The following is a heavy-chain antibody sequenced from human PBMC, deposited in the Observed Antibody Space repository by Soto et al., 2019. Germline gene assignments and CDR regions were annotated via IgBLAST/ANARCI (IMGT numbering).Heavy chain of an antibody. CDR2: ISSSSSTI. CDR3: ERDLGGSSSWYRYYYYYGMDV. J-gene: IGHJ6*02. CDR1: GFTFSSHS. Sequence: VGSLRLSCAASGFTFSSHSMNWVRQAPGKGLEWVSYISSSSSTIYYADSVKGRFTISRDNAKNSLYLQMNSLRDEETAVYYCERDLGGSSSWYRYYYYYGMDVWGQGTT. V-gene: IGHV3-48*02. D-gene: IGHD6-13*01.